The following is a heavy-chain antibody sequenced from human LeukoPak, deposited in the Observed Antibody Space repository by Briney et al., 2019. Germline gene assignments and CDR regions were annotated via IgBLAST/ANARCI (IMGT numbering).Heavy chain of an antibody. CDR2: INPNSGGT. CDR1: GYTFTGYY. CDR3: ARAPPSYYDFWSGYYMRDISSHFDY. J-gene: IGHJ4*02. Sequence: GASVKVSYKASGYTFTGYYMHWVRQAPGQGLEWMGWINPNSGGTNYAQKFQGRVTMTRDTSISTAYMELSRLRSDDTAVYYCARAPPSYYDFWSGYYMRDISSHFDYWGQGTLVTVSS. D-gene: IGHD3-3*01. V-gene: IGHV1-2*02.